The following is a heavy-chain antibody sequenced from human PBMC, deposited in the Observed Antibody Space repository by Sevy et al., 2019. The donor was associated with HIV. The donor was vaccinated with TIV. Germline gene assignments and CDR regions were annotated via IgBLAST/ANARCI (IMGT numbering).Heavy chain of an antibody. D-gene: IGHD3-22*01. CDR2: INHSGST. CDR1: GGSFSGYY. Sequence: SQTLSLTCAVYGGSFSGYYWSWIRQPPGKGLEWIGEINHSGSTNYNPSLKSRVTISVDTSKNQFSLKLSSVTAADTAVYYCARGGLTYYYDSSGYYGYWGQGTLVTVSS. J-gene: IGHJ4*02. CDR3: ARGGLTYYYDSSGYYGY. V-gene: IGHV4-34*01.